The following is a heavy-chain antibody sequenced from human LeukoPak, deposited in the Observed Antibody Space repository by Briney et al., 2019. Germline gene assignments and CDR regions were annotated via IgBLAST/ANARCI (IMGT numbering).Heavy chain of an antibody. J-gene: IGHJ6*02. CDR1: GFTFSSYA. CDR3: AEDSPRAAYYYYGMDV. V-gene: IGHV3-23*01. CDR2: ISGSGGST. Sequence: PGGSLRLSCAASGFTFSSYAMSWVRQAPGKGLEWVSAISGSGGSTYYADSVKGRFTISRDNSKNTLYLQMNSLRAEDTAVYYCAEDSPRAAYYYYGMDVWGQGTTVTVSS. D-gene: IGHD6-25*01.